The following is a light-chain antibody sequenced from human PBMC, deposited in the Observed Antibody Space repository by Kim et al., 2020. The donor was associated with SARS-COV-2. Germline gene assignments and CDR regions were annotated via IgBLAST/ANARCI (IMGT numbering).Light chain of an antibody. CDR1: TLGDKY. Sequence: PGQTASSPCSGETLGDKYVSVCLQKPGQSPGVVIYQDNQRPSGIPERFSGSNSGNTATLTISGTQAMDEADYYCQAWDSSTHNYVFGAGTKVTVL. CDR2: QDN. V-gene: IGLV3-1*01. CDR3: QAWDSSTHNYV. J-gene: IGLJ1*01.